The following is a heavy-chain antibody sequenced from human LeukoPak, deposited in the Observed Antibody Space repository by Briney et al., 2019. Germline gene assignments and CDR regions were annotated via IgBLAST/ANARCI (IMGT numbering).Heavy chain of an antibody. CDR1: GFTFSS. D-gene: IGHD2/OR15-2a*01. CDR2: ITSSSSSNI. Sequence: GGSLRLSCAASGFTFSSWVRQAPGKGLVWVSAITSSSSSNIYYADSVKGRFTISRDDAKNSLYLQMNSLRAEDTAAYYCARSNLNDYWGQGTLVTVSS. V-gene: IGHV3-21*01. J-gene: IGHJ4*02. CDR3: ARSNLNDY.